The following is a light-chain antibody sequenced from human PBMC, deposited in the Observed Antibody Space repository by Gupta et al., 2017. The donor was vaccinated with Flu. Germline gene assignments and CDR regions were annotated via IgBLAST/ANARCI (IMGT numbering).Light chain of an antibody. CDR1: SSNIGSTS. J-gene: IGLJ3*02. V-gene: IGLV1-44*01. CDR2: SNN. CDR3: ATWDNSLIGPV. Sequence: QSVLTQPPSASGTPGQRVTISCSGSSSNIGSTSVNWYQELPGTAPKLLIYSNNQRPSGVPDRFSGYKSGTSASLAISGLQSEDEADYYCATWDNSLIGPVFGGGTKLTVL.